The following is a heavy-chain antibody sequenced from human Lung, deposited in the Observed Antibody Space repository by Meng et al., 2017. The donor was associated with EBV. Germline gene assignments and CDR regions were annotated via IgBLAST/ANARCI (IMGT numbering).Heavy chain of an antibody. CDR3: ASLVAATRWFDP. V-gene: IGHV4-61*01. J-gene: IGHJ5*02. Sequence: QGQLQHSGPGLVKPSGTLSLTCTVSGDSVGSGRHYWSWIRQPPGKGLEWIGYIFYNGNTNYNPSLKSRLTISLDTSKNQFSLKLRSMTAADTAVYYCASLVAATRWFDPWGQGTLVTVSS. CDR2: IFYNGNT. D-gene: IGHD2-15*01. CDR1: GDSVGSGRHY.